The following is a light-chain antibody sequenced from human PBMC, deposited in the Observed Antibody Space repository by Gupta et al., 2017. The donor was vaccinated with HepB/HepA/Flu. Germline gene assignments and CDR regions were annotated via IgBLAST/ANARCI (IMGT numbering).Light chain of an antibody. Sequence: QSALNHPAPVSGSPGQSSPLPCPGTSSDIGDYNYVSWYQHHPGKAPKLIIYDVSNRPSGVSNRFSGSKSGNTASLTISGLQAEDEADYFCSSYTSSSTLAVFGGGTKLTVL. CDR2: DVS. CDR1: SSDIGDYNY. J-gene: IGLJ2*01. CDR3: SSYTSSSTLAV. V-gene: IGLV2-14*03.